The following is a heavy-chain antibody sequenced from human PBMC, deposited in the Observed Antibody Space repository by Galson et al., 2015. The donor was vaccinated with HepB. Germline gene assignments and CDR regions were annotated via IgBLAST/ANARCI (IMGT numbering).Heavy chain of an antibody. J-gene: IGHJ4*02. CDR1: GFTFSDYY. D-gene: IGHD6-25*01. CDR3: ARDNARRSDVGLDF. V-gene: IGHV3-11*01. Sequence: SLRLSCAASGFTFSDYYMSWIRQAPGKGLEWISYISRGATTVYYADSVRGRFTISRDNTKNSLYLQMNSLRAGDTAVYYCARDNARRSDVGLDFWGQGTLVTVSS. CDR2: ISRGATTV.